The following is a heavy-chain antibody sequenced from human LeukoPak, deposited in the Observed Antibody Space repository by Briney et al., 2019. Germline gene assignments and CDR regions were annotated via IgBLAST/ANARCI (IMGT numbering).Heavy chain of an antibody. V-gene: IGHV4-59*13. J-gene: IGHJ3*02. CDR2: IYHSGST. CDR1: GVSITTYY. D-gene: IGHD3-22*01. CDR3: ACLTTADAFDI. Sequence: PSETLSLTCTVSGVSITTYYWSWIRQPPGKGLEWIGYIYHSGSTNYNPSLKSRVTISVDTSKNQFSLKLSSVTAADTAVYYCACLTTADAFDIWGQGTMVTVSS.